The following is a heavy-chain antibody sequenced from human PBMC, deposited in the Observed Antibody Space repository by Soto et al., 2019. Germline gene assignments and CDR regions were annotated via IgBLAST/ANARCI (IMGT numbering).Heavy chain of an antibody. Sequence: GGSLRLSCAASGFTLSSYAMSWVRQAPGKGLEWVSAISGSGGSTYYADSVKGRFTISRDNSKNTLYLQMNSLRAEDTAVYYCAKNADSSGYKYYYYGMDVWGQGTTVTVSS. D-gene: IGHD3-22*01. CDR3: AKNADSSGYKYYYYGMDV. CDR2: ISGSGGST. J-gene: IGHJ6*02. CDR1: GFTLSSYA. V-gene: IGHV3-23*01.